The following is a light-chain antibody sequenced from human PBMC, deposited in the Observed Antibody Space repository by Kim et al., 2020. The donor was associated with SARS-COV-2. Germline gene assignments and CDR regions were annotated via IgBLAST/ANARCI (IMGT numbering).Light chain of an antibody. CDR3: NSRDTSGDSYR. J-gene: IGLJ1*01. V-gene: IGLV3-19*01. CDR2: DEN. Sequence: ALGQTVGITCQGDSLRTYYASWYQQKPRQAPVLVIYDENNRPSGIPDRFSASSSGNTASLTITGAQAEDEADYYCNSRDTSGDSYRFGPGTKVTVL. CDR1: SLRTYY.